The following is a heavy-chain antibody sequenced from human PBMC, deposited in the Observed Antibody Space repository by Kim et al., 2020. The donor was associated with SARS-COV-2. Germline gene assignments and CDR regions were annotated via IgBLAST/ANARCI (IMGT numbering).Heavy chain of an antibody. CDR3: ARDPLYSSDWSFSLDY. CDR2: INTYQGHT. V-gene: IGHV1-18*01. J-gene: IGHJ4*02. Sequence: ASVKVSCKASGYTFTAYGLSWVRQAPGQGLEWMGWINTYQGHTNYAQKFQGRVTMTTDTSTTTAYMELRSLRCDDTAVYFCARDPLYSSDWSFSLDYWGQGTLVTVSS. D-gene: IGHD6-19*01. CDR1: GYTFTAYG.